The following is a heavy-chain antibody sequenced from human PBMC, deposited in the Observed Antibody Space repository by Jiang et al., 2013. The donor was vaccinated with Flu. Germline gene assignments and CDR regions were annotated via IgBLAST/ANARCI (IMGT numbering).Heavy chain of an antibody. D-gene: IGHD3-22*01. J-gene: IGHJ4*02. CDR2: TGGP. V-gene: IGHV4-39*01. CDR3: ARQGADADSSGYHFDF. Sequence: TGGPFYNPSLKSRVTVSVDTSKNLFSLRLNSVSAPDTAVYYCARQGADADSSGYHFDFWGQGAPVTVSS.